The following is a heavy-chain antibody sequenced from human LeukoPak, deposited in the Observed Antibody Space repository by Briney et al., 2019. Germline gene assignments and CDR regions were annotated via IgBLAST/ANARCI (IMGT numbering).Heavy chain of an antibody. Sequence: SETLSLTCAVYGGSFSGYYWSWIRQPPGKGLEWIGEINHSGSTNYNPSLKSRVTISVDTSKNQFSLKLRSVTAADTAVYYCARRQYYDSSGYWYYFDYWGQGTLVTVSS. J-gene: IGHJ4*02. CDR2: INHSGST. V-gene: IGHV4-34*01. D-gene: IGHD3-22*01. CDR1: GGSFSGYY. CDR3: ARRQYYDSSGYWYYFDY.